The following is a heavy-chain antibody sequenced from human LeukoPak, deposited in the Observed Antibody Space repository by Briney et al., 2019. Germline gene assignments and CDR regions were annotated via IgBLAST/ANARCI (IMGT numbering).Heavy chain of an antibody. J-gene: IGHJ6*03. CDR2: ISADGSDI. D-gene: IGHD3-3*01. V-gene: IGHV3-74*03. CDR3: VRGLSGDFWSGLYYYYYLDV. Sequence: GGSLRLSCAASGFTFSSSWMHWVRQTPGKGLMWVSRISADGSDIKYVDSVKGRFTISRDNAKNTLSLQMDSLRVEDTAVYYCVRGLSGDFWSGLYYYYYLDVWGKGAAVTVSS. CDR1: GFTFSSSW.